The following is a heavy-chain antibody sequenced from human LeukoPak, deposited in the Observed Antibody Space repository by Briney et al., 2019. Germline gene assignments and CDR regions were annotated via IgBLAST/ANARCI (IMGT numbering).Heavy chain of an antibody. J-gene: IGHJ3*02. CDR3: ARDPDYYDSSGYLAFDI. V-gene: IGHV1-2*02. CDR1: GYTFTEYY. Sequence: ASVKVSCKSSGYTFTEYYIHWVRQAPGQGLEWMGWINPNSGGTNSAQKFQGRVTMTRDTSISTAYMELSSLRSEDTAVYYCARDPDYYDSSGYLAFDIWGQGTMVTVSS. D-gene: IGHD3-22*01. CDR2: INPNSGGT.